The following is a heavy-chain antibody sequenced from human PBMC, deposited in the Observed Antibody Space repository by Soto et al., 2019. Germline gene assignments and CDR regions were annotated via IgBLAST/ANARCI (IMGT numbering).Heavy chain of an antibody. CDR2: IRSKANSYAT. Sequence: EVQLVESGGGLVQPGGSLKLSCAASGFTFSGSAMHWVRQASGKGLEWVGRIRSKANSYATAYAASVKGRFTISRDDSKNTEYLQMNSLKTEDTAVYYCTSRLPVVTPGWGQGTLVTVSS. CDR1: GFTFSGSA. V-gene: IGHV3-73*01. CDR3: TSRLPVVTPG. J-gene: IGHJ4*02. D-gene: IGHD2-15*01.